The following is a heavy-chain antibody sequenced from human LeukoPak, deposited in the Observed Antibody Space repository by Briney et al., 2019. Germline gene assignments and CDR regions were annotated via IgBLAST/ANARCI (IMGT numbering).Heavy chain of an antibody. CDR2: FYPDDSDA. D-gene: IGHD6-13*01. Sequence: GESLKISCKGSGYIFTKYWIGWLRQMPGKGLEWMGIFYPDDSDARYSPSLEGQVTFTADKSINTAYLEWTCLRASDTAMYYCARSQFASSWRFDYWGQGTLVTVSS. CDR1: GYIFTKYW. CDR3: ARSQFASSWRFDY. J-gene: IGHJ4*02. V-gene: IGHV5-51*01.